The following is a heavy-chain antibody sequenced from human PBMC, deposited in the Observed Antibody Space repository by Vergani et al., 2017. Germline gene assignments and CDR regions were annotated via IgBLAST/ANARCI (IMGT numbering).Heavy chain of an antibody. J-gene: IGHJ5*02. D-gene: IGHD3-22*01. CDR2: IIPIFGTA. CDR1: GGTFSSYA. Sequence: QVQLVQSGAEVKKPGSSVKVSCKASGGTFSSYAISWVRQAPGQGLEWMGRIIPIFGTANYAQKFQGRVTITADESTSTAYMELSSLRSEDTAVYYCARTYYYDSSGPRVTRILDLNWFDPWGQGTLVTVSS. CDR3: ARTYYYDSSGPRVTRILDLNWFDP. V-gene: IGHV1-69*13.